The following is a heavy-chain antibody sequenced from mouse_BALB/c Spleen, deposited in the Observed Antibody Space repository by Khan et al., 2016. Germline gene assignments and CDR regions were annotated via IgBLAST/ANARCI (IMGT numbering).Heavy chain of an antibody. J-gene: IGHJ3*01. CDR1: GYAFTNCL. Sequence: QVQLQQSGAELVRPGTSVKVSCKASGYAFTNCLIEWVKQRPGQGLEWIGVINPGSGGTNYNERFKGKATLTADNSSSHAYMQLSSLTSDDSAVYFCASQYCSSYVGFAYWGQGTLVTVSA. V-gene: IGHV1-54*01. CDR2: INPGSGGT. CDR3: ASQYCSSYVGFAY. D-gene: IGHD1-1*01.